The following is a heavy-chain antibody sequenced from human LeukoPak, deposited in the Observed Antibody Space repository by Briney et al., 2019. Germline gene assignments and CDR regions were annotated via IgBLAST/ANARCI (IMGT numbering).Heavy chain of an antibody. CDR1: GFIFSSYA. CDR3: PKEGVGALYYFDS. V-gene: IGHV3-23*01. D-gene: IGHD1-26*01. CDR2: ISGSGGRT. J-gene: IGHJ4*02. Sequence: WESLSLSCAASGFIFSSYAMSWVRSASGRGLEWVASISGSGGRTYYADSVKGRFTISRDNSKNTVYLQMNSLRSEDTAMYYCPKEGVGALYYFDSWGQGTLVTVSS.